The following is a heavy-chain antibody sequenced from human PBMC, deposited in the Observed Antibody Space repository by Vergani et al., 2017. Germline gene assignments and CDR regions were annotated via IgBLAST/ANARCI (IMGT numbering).Heavy chain of an antibody. J-gene: IGHJ4*02. Sequence: QVQLQESGPGLVKPSETLSLTCTVSGGSISSYYWSWIRQPPGKGLEWIGYIYYSGSTNYNPSLKSRVTISVDTSKNQFSLKLSSVTAADTAVYYCAREGYSSTFDYWVQGTLVTVSS. CDR3: AREGYSSTFDY. D-gene: IGHD6-13*01. V-gene: IGHV4-59*01. CDR2: IYYSGST. CDR1: GGSISSYY.